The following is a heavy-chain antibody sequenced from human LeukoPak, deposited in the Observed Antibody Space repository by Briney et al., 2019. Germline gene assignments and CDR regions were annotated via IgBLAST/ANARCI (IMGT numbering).Heavy chain of an antibody. J-gene: IGHJ4*02. Sequence: SETLSLTCAVYGGSFSGYYWSWIRQPPGKGLEWIGEINHSGSTNYNPSPKSRVTISVDTSKNQFSLKLSSVSAADTAVYYCARGVTNSSGWYYYFDYWGQGTLVTVSS. D-gene: IGHD6-19*01. V-gene: IGHV4-34*01. CDR2: INHSGST. CDR3: ARGVTNSSGWYYYFDY. CDR1: GGSFSGYY.